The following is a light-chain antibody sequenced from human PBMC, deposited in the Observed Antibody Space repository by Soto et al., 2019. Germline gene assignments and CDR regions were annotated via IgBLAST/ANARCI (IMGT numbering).Light chain of an antibody. CDR1: QGISSY. V-gene: IGKV1-9*01. CDR2: AAS. Sequence: DIQLTQSPSFLSASVGDRVTITFRASQGISSYLAWYQQKPGKAPELLIYAASTLQSGVPSRFSGSGSGTDFTLTISSLQPEDSATYYCQQLNTYPPWTFGQGTKVDIK. CDR3: QQLNTYPPWT. J-gene: IGKJ1*01.